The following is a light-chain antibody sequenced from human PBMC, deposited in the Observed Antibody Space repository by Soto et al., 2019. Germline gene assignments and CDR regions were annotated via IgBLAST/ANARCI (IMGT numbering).Light chain of an antibody. CDR1: QSISSW. CDR2: DAS. CDR3: QQYETCSGT. V-gene: IGKV1-5*01. Sequence: DIQMTQSPSSLSASFGDRVTITCRASQSISSWLAWYQQKPGEAPKLLIYDASALPRGVPSRFSGSGSGTKFTLTIASLQPDDFATYYCQQYETCSGTFGPGTKVDIK. J-gene: IGKJ1*01.